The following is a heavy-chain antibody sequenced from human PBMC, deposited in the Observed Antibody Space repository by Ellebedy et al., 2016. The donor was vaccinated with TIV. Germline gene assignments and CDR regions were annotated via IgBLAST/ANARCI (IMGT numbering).Heavy chain of an antibody. Sequence: GESLKISCAASGFTFSNYAMNWVRQAPGKGLEWVSYISISSTTTYYADSVKGRFTISRDDAKNSLYLQMNSLRDEDTALYDCARDQYTYWYFDLWGRGTLVTVSS. V-gene: IGHV3-48*02. CDR1: GFTFSNYA. J-gene: IGHJ2*01. CDR3: ARDQYTYWYFDL. D-gene: IGHD1-1*01. CDR2: ISISSTTT.